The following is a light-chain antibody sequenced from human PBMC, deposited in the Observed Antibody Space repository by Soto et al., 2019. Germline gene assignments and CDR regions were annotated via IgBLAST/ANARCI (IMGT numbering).Light chain of an antibody. CDR2: GAS. CDR1: QTVNSN. V-gene: IGKV3-15*01. CDR3: QQYNNWPYT. Sequence: ERVMTQSPATLSVSPGERATLSCRASQTVNSNLAWYQQKPGQGPRLLIYGASTRATGIPARFSGSGSGTECTLTISSLQSEDFAVYYCQQYNNWPYTFGQGTKLEIK. J-gene: IGKJ2*01.